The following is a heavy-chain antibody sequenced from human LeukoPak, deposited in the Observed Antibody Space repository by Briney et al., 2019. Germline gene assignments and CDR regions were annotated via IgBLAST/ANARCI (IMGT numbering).Heavy chain of an antibody. CDR2: IYHSGST. V-gene: IGHV4-30-2*01. CDR3: ARAVSGYSSSWSEY. Sequence: SETLSLTCTVSGGSISSSSYYWGWIRQPPGKGLEWIGYIYHSGSTYYNPSLKSRVTISVDRSKNQFSLKLSSVTAADTAVYYCARAVSGYSSSWSEYWGQGTLVTVSS. J-gene: IGHJ4*02. D-gene: IGHD6-13*01. CDR1: GGSISSSSYY.